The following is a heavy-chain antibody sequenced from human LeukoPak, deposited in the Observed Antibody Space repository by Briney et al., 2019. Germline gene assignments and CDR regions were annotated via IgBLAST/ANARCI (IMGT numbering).Heavy chain of an antibody. Sequence: PGGSLRLSCAASGFTFSSYAMHWVRQAPGKGLEWVAVISYDGSNKYYADSVKGRFTISRDNSKNTLYLQMNSLRAEDTAVYYCAKSSGRYYFDYWGQGTLVTVSS. CDR3: AKSSGRYYFDY. CDR1: GFTFSSYA. V-gene: IGHV3-30*18. D-gene: IGHD6-19*01. J-gene: IGHJ4*02. CDR2: ISYDGSNK.